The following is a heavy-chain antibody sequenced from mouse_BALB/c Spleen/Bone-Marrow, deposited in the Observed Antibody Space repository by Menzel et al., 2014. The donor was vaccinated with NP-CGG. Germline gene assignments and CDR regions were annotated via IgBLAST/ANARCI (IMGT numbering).Heavy chain of an antibody. J-gene: IGHJ4*01. Sequence: LQESGAELVKPGASVKLSCKASGYTFTSYYMCWVKQRPGQGLEWIGEINPSNGGTNFNEKFKSKATLTVDKSSSTAYMSLSSLTSEGSAVYYCTRSRRAMDHWGQGTSVTVSS. CDR2: INPSNGGT. D-gene: IGHD2-12*01. V-gene: IGHV1S81*02. CDR1: GYTFTSYY. CDR3: TRSRRAMDH.